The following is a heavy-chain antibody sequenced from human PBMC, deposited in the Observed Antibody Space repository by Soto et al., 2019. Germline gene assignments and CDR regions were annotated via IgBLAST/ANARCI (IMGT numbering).Heavy chain of an antibody. CDR2: INHSGST. CDR1: GGSISSEYFH. CDR3: ARDRSAGVWFDP. J-gene: IGHJ5*02. Sequence: SETLSLTCAVSGGSISSEYFHWTWIRQSPGKGLEWIGYINHSGSTNYNPSFKSRVTIAVDTSKNQFSLKLSSVTAADTAVYYCARDRSAGVWFDPWGQGTLVTVSS. V-gene: IGHV4-30-2*06. D-gene: IGHD6-13*01.